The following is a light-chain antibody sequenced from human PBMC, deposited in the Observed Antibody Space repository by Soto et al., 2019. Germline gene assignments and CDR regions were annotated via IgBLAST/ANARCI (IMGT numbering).Light chain of an antibody. CDR3: AAWDDSLNGYVV. J-gene: IGLJ2*01. CDR2: SNN. Sequence: QSVLTQPPSASGTPGQRVTISCSGSSSTIGSNTVNWYQQLPGTAPQLLIYSNNQRPSGVPDRFSGSKSGTSASLAISGLQSEDEADYYCAAWDDSLNGYVVFGGGTKLTVL. CDR1: SSTIGSNT. V-gene: IGLV1-44*01.